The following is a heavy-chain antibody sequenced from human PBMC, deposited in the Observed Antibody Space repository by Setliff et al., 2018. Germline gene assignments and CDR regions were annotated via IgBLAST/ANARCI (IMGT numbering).Heavy chain of an antibody. Sequence: TLSLTCTVSGGSISSGSYYWSWIRQPAGKGLEWIGRIYTSGSTNYNPSLKSRVTISVDTSKNQFSLKLSSVTAADTAVYYCAKDLASWSPDRWGLGTLVTVSS. CDR3: AKDLASWSPDR. CDR1: GGSISSGSYY. V-gene: IGHV4-61*02. D-gene: IGHD3-3*01. CDR2: IYTSGST. J-gene: IGHJ4*02.